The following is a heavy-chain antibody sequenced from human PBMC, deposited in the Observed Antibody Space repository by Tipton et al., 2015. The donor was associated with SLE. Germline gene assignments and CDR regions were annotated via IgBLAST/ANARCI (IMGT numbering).Heavy chain of an antibody. V-gene: IGHV3-48*01. CDR2: ISSSSSTI. CDR3: ARDEEGQGRYYYGMDV. CDR1: GFTFSSYS. J-gene: IGHJ6*02. Sequence: QLVQSGGGVDQPGRSLRLSCAASGFTFSSYSMNWVRQAPGKGLEWVSYISSSSSTIYYADSVKGRFTISRDNAKNSLYLQMNSLRAEDTAVYYCARDEEGQGRYYYGMDVWGQGTTVTVSS. D-gene: IGHD3-10*01.